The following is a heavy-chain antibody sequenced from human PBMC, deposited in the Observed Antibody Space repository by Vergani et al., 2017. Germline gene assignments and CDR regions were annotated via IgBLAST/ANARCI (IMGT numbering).Heavy chain of an antibody. D-gene: IGHD6-19*01. J-gene: IGHJ1*01. CDR1: GRSFSGYY. CDR3: TRHGRSGWAGYFQH. CDR2: INHSGST. Sequence: QVQLQQWGAGLLKPSETLSLTCAVYGRSFSGYYWSWIRQPPGKGLEWIGEINHSGSTNYNPSLKSRVTISVDTSKNQFSLNLTSVTAADTAVYYCTRHGRSGWAGYFQHWGQGTLVTASS. V-gene: IGHV4-34*01.